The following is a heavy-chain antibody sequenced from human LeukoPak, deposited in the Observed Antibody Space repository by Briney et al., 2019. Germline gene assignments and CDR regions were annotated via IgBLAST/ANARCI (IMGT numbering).Heavy chain of an antibody. CDR3: AKAVSHSYFDF. CDR2: INPSGGST. D-gene: IGHD6-19*01. Sequence: GGSLRLSCAASGFTFSNYAMNWVRQAPGRGLEWVSAINPSGGSTYYADSVKGRFTISRDNSKNTLYLQMNSLRAEDTALYFCAKAVSHSYFDFWGQGTLVTVSA. V-gene: IGHV3-23*01. J-gene: IGHJ4*02. CDR1: GFTFSNYA.